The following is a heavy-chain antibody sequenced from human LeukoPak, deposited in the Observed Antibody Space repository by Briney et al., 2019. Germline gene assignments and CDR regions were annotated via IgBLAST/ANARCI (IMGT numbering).Heavy chain of an antibody. CDR2: ISSSSSTI. CDR1: GFTFSSYS. D-gene: IGHD6-19*01. V-gene: IGHV3-48*02. CDR3: AREGQGLAGGAFDI. J-gene: IGHJ3*02. Sequence: SGGSLRLSCAASGFTFSSYSMNWVRQAPGKGLEWVSYISSSSSTIYYADSVKGRFTISRDNAKNSLYLQMNSLRDEDTAVYYCAREGQGLAGGAFDIWGQGTMVTVSS.